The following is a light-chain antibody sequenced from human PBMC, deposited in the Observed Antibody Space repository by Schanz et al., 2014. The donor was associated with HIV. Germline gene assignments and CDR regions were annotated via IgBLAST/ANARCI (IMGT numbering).Light chain of an antibody. CDR2: GAS. J-gene: IGKJ2*01. CDR3: QQSYSTPYT. CDR1: QSIASY. V-gene: IGKV1-39*01. Sequence: DIQMTQSPPTLSASVGDRVTITCRASQSIASYLNWYQQNPGEAPKLLIYGASSLQSGVPSRFSGSGSGTDFTLTISSLQPEDFAPYYCQQSYSTPYTFGQRTKLEIK.